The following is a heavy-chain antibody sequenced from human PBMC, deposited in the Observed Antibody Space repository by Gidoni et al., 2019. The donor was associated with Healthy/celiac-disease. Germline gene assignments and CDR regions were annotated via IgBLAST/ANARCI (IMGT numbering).Heavy chain of an antibody. CDR3: ARHDPAIVGATIPYLPIDY. CDR2: IYPGDSDT. D-gene: IGHD1-26*01. V-gene: IGHV5-51*01. J-gene: IGHJ4*02. Sequence: EVQLVQSGAEVKKPGESLKISCKGSGYSFTSYWIGWVRQMPGKGLEWMGIIYPGDSDTRYSPSFQGQVTISADKSISTAYLQWSSLKASDTAMYYCARHDPAIVGATIPYLPIDYWGQGTLVTVSS. CDR1: GYSFTSYW.